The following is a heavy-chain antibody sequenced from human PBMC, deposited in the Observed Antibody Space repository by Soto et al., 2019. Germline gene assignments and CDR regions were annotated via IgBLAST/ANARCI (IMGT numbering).Heavy chain of an antibody. CDR3: ARDTFDY. V-gene: IGHV1-2*04. CDR1: GYTFTGYY. CDR2: INPNSGGT. Sequence: QVQLVQSGAEVKKPGASVKVSCKASGYTFTGYYMHWVRQAPGQGLEWMGWINPNSGGTNYAQKXQXWXXMTRDTSISTAYMELSRLRSDDTAVYYCARDTFDYWGQGTLVTVSS. J-gene: IGHJ4*02.